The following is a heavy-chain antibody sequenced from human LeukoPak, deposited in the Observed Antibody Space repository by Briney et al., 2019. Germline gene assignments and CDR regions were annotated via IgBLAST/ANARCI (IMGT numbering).Heavy chain of an antibody. CDR1: GGSISSYY. Sequence: PSETLSLTCTVSGGSISSYYWSWIRQPPGKGLEWIGYIYYSGSTNYNPSLKSRVTISVDTSKNQFSLKLSSVTAADTAVYYCARLQPVYYYMDVWGKGTTVTVSS. CDR3: ARLQPVYYYMDV. J-gene: IGHJ6*03. CDR2: IYYSGST. D-gene: IGHD4-11*01. V-gene: IGHV4-59*01.